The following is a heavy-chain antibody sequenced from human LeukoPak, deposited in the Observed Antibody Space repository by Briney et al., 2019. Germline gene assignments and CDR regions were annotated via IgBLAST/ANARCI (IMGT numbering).Heavy chain of an antibody. CDR2: ISGGGGST. J-gene: IGHJ4*02. Sequence: GGSLRLSCTASGFTFSNYAMSWARQAPGKGLHWVSAISGGGGSTYYTDSVKGRFTISRDNSKNTLYLQMNSLRAEDTAVYYCVSASAGQDLYYFDYWGQGTLVTVSS. V-gene: IGHV3-23*01. CDR3: VSASAGQDLYYFDY. CDR1: GFTFSNYA. D-gene: IGHD6-19*01.